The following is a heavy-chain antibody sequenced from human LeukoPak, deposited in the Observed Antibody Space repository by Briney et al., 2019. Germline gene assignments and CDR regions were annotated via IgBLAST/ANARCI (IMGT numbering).Heavy chain of an antibody. CDR1: GGSISSYY. CDR3: ARGGRPSDPFDY. J-gene: IGHJ4*02. CDR2: IYYSGST. V-gene: IGHV4-59*01. Sequence: PSETLSLTCTVSGGSISSYYWSWIRQPPGKGLEWIGYIYYSGSTNYNPSLKSRVTISVDTSKNRFSLKLSSVTAADTAVYYCARGGRPSDPFDYWGQGTLVTVSS. D-gene: IGHD3-16*01.